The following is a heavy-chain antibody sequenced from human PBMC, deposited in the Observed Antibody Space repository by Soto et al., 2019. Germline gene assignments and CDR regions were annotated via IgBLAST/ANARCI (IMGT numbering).Heavy chain of an antibody. CDR3: AKAGGGTYRRDDY. Sequence: EVQLWESGGGLVQPGGSLRISCAASGFTFSSYAMSWVRQAPGKGLEWVSSISSSGGNTYYADSVKGRFTISRDNSKSTVYLQMRRLRAEDTAVYYCAKAGGGTYRRDDYWGQGTQVTVSS. D-gene: IGHD3-16*01. J-gene: IGHJ4*02. V-gene: IGHV3-23*01. CDR1: GFTFSSYA. CDR2: ISSSGGNT.